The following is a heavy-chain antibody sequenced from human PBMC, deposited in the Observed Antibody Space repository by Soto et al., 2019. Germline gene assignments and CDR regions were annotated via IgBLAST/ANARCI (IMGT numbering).Heavy chain of an antibody. CDR3: AKAGHYDILTGYCLDY. CDR2: ISGSGGST. CDR1: GFTFSSYA. V-gene: IGHV3-23*01. J-gene: IGHJ4*02. Sequence: GGSLRLSCAASGFTFSSYAMSWVRQAPGKGLEWVSAISGSGGSTYYADSVKGRFTISRDNSKNTLYLQMNSLRAEDTAVYYCAKAGHYDILTGYCLDYWGQGTLVTVSS. D-gene: IGHD3-9*01.